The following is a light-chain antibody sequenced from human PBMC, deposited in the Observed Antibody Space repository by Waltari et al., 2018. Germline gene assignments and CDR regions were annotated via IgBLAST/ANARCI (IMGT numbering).Light chain of an antibody. J-gene: IGLJ1*01. Sequence: SFELTQPPSVSVSPGQTARITCSGDALARQYIHWYQQKTGQAPVLLIKKDPERASGIPDRFSGSSSGTTVTLTISGVQAEDEADYYCQSADTSFSYRVFGGGTKVTVL. V-gene: IGLV3-25*03. CDR2: KDP. CDR1: ALARQY. CDR3: QSADTSFSYRV.